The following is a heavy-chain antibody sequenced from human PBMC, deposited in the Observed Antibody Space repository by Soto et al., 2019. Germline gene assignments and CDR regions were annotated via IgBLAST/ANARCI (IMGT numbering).Heavy chain of an antibody. D-gene: IGHD6-19*01. Sequence: ASVKVSCKASGYTFTGYYIHWVRQAPGQGLEWMGWINPKTGGTNYAQKFQDWVTMTRDTSVSTAYMELSRLKSDDTAVYYCARVTFPPLAVAGYFDYWG. CDR1: GYTFTGYY. J-gene: IGHJ4*01. CDR3: ARVTFPPLAVAGYFDY. CDR2: INPKTGGT. V-gene: IGHV1-2*04.